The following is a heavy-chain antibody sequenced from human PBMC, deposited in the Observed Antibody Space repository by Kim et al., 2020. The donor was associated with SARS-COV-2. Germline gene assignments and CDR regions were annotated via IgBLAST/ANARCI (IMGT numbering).Heavy chain of an antibody. J-gene: IGHJ4*02. Sequence: SETLSLTCTVSGGSISNYYWSWIRQPPGKGLEWIGYIDYSGSTNYNPSLKSRVTISVDTSKNQFXLKLSSVTAADTAVFYCARGLGGYSYQTFDYWGQGT. CDR2: IDYSGST. V-gene: IGHV4-59*01. CDR1: GGSISNYY. D-gene: IGHD5-18*01. CDR3: ARGLGGYSYQTFDY.